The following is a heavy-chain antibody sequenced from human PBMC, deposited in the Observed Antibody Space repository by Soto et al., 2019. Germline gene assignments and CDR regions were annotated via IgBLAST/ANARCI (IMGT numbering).Heavy chain of an antibody. CDR1: GFDFSKYN. J-gene: IGHJ6*02. D-gene: IGHD1-1*01. CDR3: ARDGNRGYDMDV. Sequence: GGSLRLSCAGSGFDFSKYNMDWVRQAPGKGLEWISYISNTSRTKFYADSVKGRFTISRDNARSSLFLEMNSLRDEDTAIYYCARDGNRGYDMDVWGQGTTVIVS. V-gene: IGHV3-48*02. CDR2: ISNTSRTK.